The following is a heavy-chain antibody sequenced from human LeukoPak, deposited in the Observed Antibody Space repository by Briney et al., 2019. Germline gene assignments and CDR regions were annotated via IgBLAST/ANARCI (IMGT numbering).Heavy chain of an antibody. Sequence: GGSLRLSCAASGFTFRNYWMIWVRQAPGKGLEWLGNIKGDGSEKRYADSVRGRFTISRDNAQTSLYLQTNSLRAEDTAVYYCARASDPWLQLTWGQGTLVTVSS. V-gene: IGHV3-7*05. CDR1: GFTFRNYW. CDR3: ARASDPWLQLT. CDR2: IKGDGSEK. D-gene: IGHD5-24*01. J-gene: IGHJ5*02.